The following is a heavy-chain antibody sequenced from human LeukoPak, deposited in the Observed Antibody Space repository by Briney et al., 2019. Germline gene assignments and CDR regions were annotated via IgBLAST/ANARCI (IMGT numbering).Heavy chain of an antibody. CDR2: IYYSGST. CDR3: ARYCSSTSCYGESNDAFDI. D-gene: IGHD2-2*01. CDR1: GGSISSYY. V-gene: IGHV4-59*01. J-gene: IGHJ3*02. Sequence: SETLSLTCTVSGGSISSYYWSWIRQPPGKGLEWIGYIYYSGSTNYNPSLKSRVTISVDTSKNQFSLKLSSVTAADTAVYYCARYCSSTSCYGESNDAFDIWGQGTMVTVSS.